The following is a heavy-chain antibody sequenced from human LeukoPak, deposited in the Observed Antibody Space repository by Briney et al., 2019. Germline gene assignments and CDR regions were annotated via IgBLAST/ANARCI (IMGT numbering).Heavy chain of an antibody. D-gene: IGHD5-18*01. CDR3: ARQRVTGQLWFYNWFDP. J-gene: IGHJ5*02. CDR1: GGSISSSSYY. V-gene: IGHV4-39*07. CDR2: IYYSGST. Sequence: SETLSLTCTVSGGSISSSSYYWGWIRQPPGKGLEWIGSIYYSGSTYYNPSLKSRVTISVDTSKNQFSLKLSSVTAADTAVYYCARQRVTGQLWFYNWFDPWGQGTLVTVSS.